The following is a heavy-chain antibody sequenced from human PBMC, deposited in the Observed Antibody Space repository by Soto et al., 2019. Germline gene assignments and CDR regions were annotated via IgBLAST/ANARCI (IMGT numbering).Heavy chain of an antibody. CDR3: ARGDISIGSRNWFDP. Sequence: QVQLQQWGAGLLKPSETLSLTCAVYGGSFINHYWSWIRQPPGKGLEWIGEINHIGITNYNPSLKSRVTLSVDTFKKQFSLKLSSVAAADTAVYYCARGDISIGSRNWFDPWGQGTLVTVSS. CDR1: GGSFINHY. V-gene: IGHV4-34*01. CDR2: INHIGIT. J-gene: IGHJ5*02. D-gene: IGHD3-9*01.